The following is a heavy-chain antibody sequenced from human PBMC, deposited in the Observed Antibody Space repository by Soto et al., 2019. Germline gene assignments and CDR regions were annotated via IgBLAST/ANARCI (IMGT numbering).Heavy chain of an antibody. CDR1: GGSFSGYY. CDR2: INHSGST. V-gene: IGHV4-34*01. Sequence: PSETLSLTCAVYGGSFSGYYWSWIRQPPGKGLEWIGEINHSGSTNYNPSLKSRVTISVDTSKNQFSLKLSSVTAADTAVYYCASDYGGNSYYYYYGMDVWGQGTTVTVSS. CDR3: ASDYGGNSYYYYYGMDV. J-gene: IGHJ6*02. D-gene: IGHD4-17*01.